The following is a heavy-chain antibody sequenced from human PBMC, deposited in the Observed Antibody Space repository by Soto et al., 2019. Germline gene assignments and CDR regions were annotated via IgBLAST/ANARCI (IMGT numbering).Heavy chain of an antibody. D-gene: IGHD3-3*01. Sequence: GGSLRLSCTASGFTFGDYAMSWFRQAPGKGLEWVGFIRSKAYGGTTEYAASVKGRFTISRDDSKSIAYLQMNSLKTEDTAVYYCTRGLYDFWSGYYKDTRAFDIWGQGTMVTVSS. CDR3: TRGLYDFWSGYYKDTRAFDI. J-gene: IGHJ3*02. CDR1: GFTFGDYA. CDR2: IRSKAYGGTT. V-gene: IGHV3-49*03.